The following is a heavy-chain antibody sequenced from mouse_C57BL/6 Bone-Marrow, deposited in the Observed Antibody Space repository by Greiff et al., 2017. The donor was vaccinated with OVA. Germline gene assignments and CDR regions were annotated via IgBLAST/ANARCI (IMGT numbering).Heavy chain of an antibody. D-gene: IGHD2-12*01. Sequence: VKVVESGPGLVQPSQSLSITCTVSGFSLTSYGVHWVRQSPGKGLEWLGVIWRGGSTDYNAAFMSRLSITKDNSKSQVFFKMNSLQADDTAIYYCAKKKGLRRDYYAMDYWGQGTSVTVSS. V-gene: IGHV2-5*01. CDR2: IWRGGST. CDR1: GFSLTSYG. J-gene: IGHJ4*01. CDR3: AKKKGLRRDYYAMDY.